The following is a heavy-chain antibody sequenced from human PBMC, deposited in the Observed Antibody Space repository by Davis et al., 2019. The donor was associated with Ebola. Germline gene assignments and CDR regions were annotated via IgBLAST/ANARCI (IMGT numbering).Heavy chain of an antibody. V-gene: IGHV3-23*01. CDR1: GFTFSSYA. Sequence: GESLKISCAASGFTFSSYAMSWVRQAPGKGLEWVSAISGSGGSTYYADSVKGRFTISRDNSKNTLYLQMNSLRAEDTAVYYCARAHLLSPDYWGQGTLVTVSS. D-gene: IGHD2-2*01. CDR2: ISGSGGST. CDR3: ARAHLLSPDY. J-gene: IGHJ4*02.